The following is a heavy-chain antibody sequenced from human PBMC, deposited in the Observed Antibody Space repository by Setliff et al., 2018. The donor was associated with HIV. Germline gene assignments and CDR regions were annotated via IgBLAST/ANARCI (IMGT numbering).Heavy chain of an antibody. D-gene: IGHD6-6*01. Sequence: PSETLSLTCTVSGDSIGFSGYFWSWIRQHPGKGLEWIGYIYYSGSTFYNPSLKSRAAISIDTSKNQFSLKLSSVTAADTAVYYCARGGRSLAAQTWFDPWGQGTLVTSPQ. CDR2: IYYSGST. J-gene: IGHJ5*02. V-gene: IGHV4-31*03. CDR3: ARGGRSLAAQTWFDP. CDR1: GDSIGFSGYF.